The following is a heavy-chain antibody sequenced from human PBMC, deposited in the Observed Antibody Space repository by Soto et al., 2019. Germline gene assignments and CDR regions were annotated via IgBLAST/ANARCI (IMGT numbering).Heavy chain of an antibody. Sequence: LSLTCTVSGGSISSYYWSWIRQPPGKGLEWIGYIYYSGSTNYNPSLKSRVTISVDTSKNQFSLKLSSVTAADTAVYYCARAPYYYGSGSYYNLWGQGTLVTVS. CDR1: GGSISSYY. D-gene: IGHD3-10*01. CDR2: IYYSGST. J-gene: IGHJ5*02. V-gene: IGHV4-59*01. CDR3: ARAPYYYGSGSYYNL.